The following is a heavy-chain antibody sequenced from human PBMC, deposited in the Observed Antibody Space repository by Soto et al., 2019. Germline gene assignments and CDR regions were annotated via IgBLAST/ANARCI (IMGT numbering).Heavy chain of an antibody. J-gene: IGHJ6*02. V-gene: IGHV3-23*01. CDR1: GFTFSSYA. D-gene: IGHD4-17*01. Sequence: GGSLRLSCAASGFTFSSYAMSWVRQAPGKGLEWVSAISGSGGSTYYADSVKGWFTISRDNSKNTLYLQMNSLRAEDTAVYYCAKVTTATRRPNYGMDVWGQGTTVTVSS. CDR3: AKVTTATRRPNYGMDV. CDR2: ISGSGGST.